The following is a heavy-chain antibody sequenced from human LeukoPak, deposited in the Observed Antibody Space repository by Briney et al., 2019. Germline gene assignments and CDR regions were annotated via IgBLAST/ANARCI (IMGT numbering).Heavy chain of an antibody. J-gene: IGHJ6*02. CDR2: INAGNGNT. CDR1: GYTFTSYA. Sequence: GASVKVSCKASGYTFTSYAMHWVRQAPGQRLEWMGWINAGNGNTKYSQKFQGRVTITRDTPASTAYMELSSLRSEDTAVYYCASGIAAAGTLYYYGMDVWGQGTTVTVSS. CDR3: ASGIAAAGTLYYYGMDV. D-gene: IGHD6-13*01. V-gene: IGHV1-3*01.